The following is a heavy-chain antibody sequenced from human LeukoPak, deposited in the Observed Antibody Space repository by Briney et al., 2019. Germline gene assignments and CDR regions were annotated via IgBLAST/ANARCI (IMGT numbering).Heavy chain of an antibody. V-gene: IGHV1-8*03. J-gene: IGHJ4*02. CDR2: MNPNSGNT. Sequence: ASVKVSCKASGYTFTSYDINWVRQATGQGLEWMGWMNPNSGNTGYAQKFQGRVTITRNTSISTAYMELSSLRSDDTAVYYCASARLAAARVDYWGQGTLVTVSS. CDR1: GYTFTSYD. D-gene: IGHD6-13*01. CDR3: ASARLAAARVDY.